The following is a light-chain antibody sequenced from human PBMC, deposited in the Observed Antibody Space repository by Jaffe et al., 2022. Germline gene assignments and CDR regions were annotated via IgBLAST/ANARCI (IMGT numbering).Light chain of an antibody. V-gene: IGLV1-44*01. CDR1: SSNIGSNT. CDR2: SNN. J-gene: IGLJ2*01. CDR3: AAWDDSLNGVV. Sequence: QSGLTQPPSASGTPGQRVTISCSGSSSNIGSNTVNWYQQLPGTAPKLLIYSNNQRPSGVPDRFSGSKSGTSASLAISGLQSEDEADYYCAAWDDSLNGVVFGGGTKLTVL.